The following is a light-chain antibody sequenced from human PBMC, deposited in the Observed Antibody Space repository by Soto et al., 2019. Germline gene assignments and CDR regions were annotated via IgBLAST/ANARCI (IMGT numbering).Light chain of an antibody. V-gene: IGKV3-20*01. CDR2: GAS. CDR1: HSVSSTF. CDR3: QQFDSSVT. J-gene: IGKJ1*01. Sequence: EIVLTQSPGSLSLSPGERATLSCRASHSVSSTFLAWYQQRPGQAPRLLMYGASSRATGIPERFSGSGSGTDFTLTISRLEPEDFAVYYCQQFDSSVTFGQGTKVEIK.